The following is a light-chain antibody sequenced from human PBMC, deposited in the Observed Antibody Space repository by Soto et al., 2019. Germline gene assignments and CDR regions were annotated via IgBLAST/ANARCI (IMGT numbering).Light chain of an antibody. CDR3: QQSYSSTYT. J-gene: IGKJ2*01. CDR2: VAS. CDR1: QSIRNY. V-gene: IGKV1-39*01. Sequence: DIQMTQSPSSLSASVGDRVTITCRASQSIRNYVNWYQQKPGKAPKFLIYVASTLQIGVPSRFSGSGSETDFTLTISRLQPEDFATYSCQQSYSSTYTFGAGTNLEIK.